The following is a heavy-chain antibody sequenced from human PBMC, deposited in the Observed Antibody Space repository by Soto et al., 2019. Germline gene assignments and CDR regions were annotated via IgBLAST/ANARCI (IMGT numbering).Heavy chain of an antibody. CDR1: GYTFTRNG. CDR2: ISPKSGSI. CDR3: VKDRDSNSWPSRDV. D-gene: IGHD3-22*01. V-gene: IGHV1-18*01. J-gene: IGHJ6*02. Sequence: ASVKVSCKTSGYTFTRNGISWVRQASGQGLEWMGWISPKSGSIKYAQKFQGRVIMTTDTSTSTAYMEVRSLRSDDTAVYYCVKDRDSNSWPSRDVWGPGTTVTVSS.